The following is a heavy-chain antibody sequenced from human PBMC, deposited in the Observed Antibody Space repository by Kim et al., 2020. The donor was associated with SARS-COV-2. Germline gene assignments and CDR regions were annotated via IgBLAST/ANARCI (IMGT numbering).Heavy chain of an antibody. CDR3: ARRKGGDILTGYYSLSSPGPLCY. J-gene: IGHJ4*02. Sequence: GGSLRLSCAASGFTFSSYSMNWVRQAPGKGLEWVSSISSSSSYIYYADSVKGRFTISRDNAKNSLYLQMNSLRAEDTAVYYCARRKGGDILTGYYSLSSPGPLCYWGQGTLVTVSS. CDR1: GFTFSSYS. CDR2: ISSSSSYI. V-gene: IGHV3-21*01. D-gene: IGHD3-9*01.